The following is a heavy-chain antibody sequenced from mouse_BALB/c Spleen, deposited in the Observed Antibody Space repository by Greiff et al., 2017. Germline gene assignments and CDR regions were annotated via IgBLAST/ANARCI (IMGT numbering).Heavy chain of an antibody. CDR2: IRLKSDNYAT. Sequence: EVKVVESGGGLVQPGGSMKLSCVASGFTFSSYWMSWVRQSPEKGLEWVAEIRLKSDNYATHYAESVKGKFTISRDDSKSRLYLQMNSLRAEDTGIYYCTSYGYFAYWGQGTLVTVSA. CDR1: GFTFSSYW. V-gene: IGHV6-6*02. D-gene: IGHD1-2*01. J-gene: IGHJ3*01. CDR3: TSYGYFAY.